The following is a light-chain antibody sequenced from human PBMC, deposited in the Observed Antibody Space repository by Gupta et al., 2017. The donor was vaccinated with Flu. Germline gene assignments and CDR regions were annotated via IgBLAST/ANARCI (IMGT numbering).Light chain of an antibody. Sequence: DIQMTQSPSTLSASVGDRVTITCRASQDVSSWLAWYQQKPGKAPKLLIYRASNLETGVPSRFSGSGSGTEFTLTISGLQPDDFTTYYCQHYKTFPWTFGQGTTVEIK. CDR2: RAS. CDR1: QDVSSW. CDR3: QHYKTFPWT. J-gene: IGKJ1*01. V-gene: IGKV1-5*03.